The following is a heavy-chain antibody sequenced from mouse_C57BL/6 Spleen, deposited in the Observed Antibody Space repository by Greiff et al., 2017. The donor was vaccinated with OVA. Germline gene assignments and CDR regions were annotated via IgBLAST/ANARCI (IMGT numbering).Heavy chain of an antibody. Sequence: EVKLQESGGGLVQPGGSMKLSCAASGFTFSDAWMDWVRQSPEKGLEWVAEIRNKANNHATYYAESVKGRFTISRDEAKSSVYLQMNSLIAEDTGIYYCTTAGTGDYFDYWGQGTTLTVSS. D-gene: IGHD3-3*01. CDR3: TTAGTGDYFDY. V-gene: IGHV6-6*01. CDR2: IRNKANNHAT. J-gene: IGHJ2*01. CDR1: GFTFSDAW.